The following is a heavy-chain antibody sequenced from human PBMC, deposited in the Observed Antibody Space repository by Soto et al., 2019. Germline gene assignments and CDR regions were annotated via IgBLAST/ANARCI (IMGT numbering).Heavy chain of an antibody. D-gene: IGHD5-18*01. V-gene: IGHV1-18*01. CDR2: ISTNSDYT. J-gene: IGHJ4*02. CDR3: AREAAVVNWDYFDD. Sequence: GASVKVSCKASGYTFTSYGIIWVRQAPGQGLERMGWISTNSDYTNYAQKVQDRVTMTTDTSTSTAYMELRSLRSDDTAVYYCAREAAVVNWDYFDDWGQGTPVTVSS. CDR1: GYTFTSYG.